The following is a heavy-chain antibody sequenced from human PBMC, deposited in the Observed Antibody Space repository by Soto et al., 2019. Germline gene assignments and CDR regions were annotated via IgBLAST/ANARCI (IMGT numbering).Heavy chain of an antibody. Sequence: SETLSLTCTVSGGSISSDDYYWSWIRQPPGKGLEWIGYIYYSGSTYYNPSLKSRVTISVDTSKNQFSLKLSSVTAADTAVYYCARDMWGANWNYVQPAYYYYYGMDVWGQGTTVTVSS. J-gene: IGHJ6*02. V-gene: IGHV4-30-4*01. CDR1: GGSISSDDYY. CDR3: ARDMWGANWNYVQPAYYYYYGMDV. D-gene: IGHD1-7*01. CDR2: IYYSGST.